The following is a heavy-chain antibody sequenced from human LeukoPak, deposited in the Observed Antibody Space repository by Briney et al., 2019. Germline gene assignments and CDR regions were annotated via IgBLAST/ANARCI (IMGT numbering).Heavy chain of an antibody. CDR1: GFTFSRYW. V-gene: IGHV3-74*01. CDR2: IKRDGIDA. Sequence: GRSLRLSCAAAGFTFSRYWMHWVRQAPGKGLVWVARIKRDGIDATYADSVTGRFSISRDSAKNTLYLQMYSLRAEDTAVYYCAREEDYDESAFDIWGQGTMVSVSA. D-gene: IGHD3-16*01. CDR3: AREEDYDESAFDI. J-gene: IGHJ3*02.